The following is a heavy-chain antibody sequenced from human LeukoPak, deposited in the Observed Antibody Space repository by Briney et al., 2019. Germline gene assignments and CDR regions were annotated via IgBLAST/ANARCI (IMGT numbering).Heavy chain of an antibody. J-gene: IGHJ4*02. D-gene: IGHD3-10*01. CDR2: ISGSGGST. V-gene: IGHV3-23*01. CDR1: GFTFSSYA. CDR3: AKTPTIWFGELKDFDY. Sequence: RAGGSLRLSCAASGFTFSSYAMSWVRQAPGKGLEWVSAISGSGGSTYYADSVKGRFTISRDNSKNTLYLQMNSLRAEDTAVYYCAKTPTIWFGELKDFDYWGQGTLVTVSS.